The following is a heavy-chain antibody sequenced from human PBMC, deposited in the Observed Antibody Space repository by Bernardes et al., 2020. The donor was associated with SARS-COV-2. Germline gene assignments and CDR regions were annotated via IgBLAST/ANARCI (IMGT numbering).Heavy chain of an antibody. Sequence: SETLSLTCTVSGGSISGHYWSWIRQPPGKGLEWIGSVYYSGSTNYNPSLKSRVTISVDTSKKQFSLNLRSVTAADTAIFYCAGTTKGPNYFDYWGQGTLVTVSS. J-gene: IGHJ4*02. CDR2: VYYSGST. CDR1: GGSISGHY. CDR3: AGTTKGPNYFDY. V-gene: IGHV4-59*11. D-gene: IGHD1-7*01.